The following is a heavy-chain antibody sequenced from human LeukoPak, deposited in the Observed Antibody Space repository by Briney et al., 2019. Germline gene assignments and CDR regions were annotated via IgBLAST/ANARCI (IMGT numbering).Heavy chain of an antibody. J-gene: IGHJ3*02. CDR3: ARGAGRRSFDAFDI. CDR2: ISAYNGNT. V-gene: IGHV1-18*04. CDR1: GYTFTSYG. Sequence: ASVRVSCTASGYTFTSYGISWVRQAPGQGLEWMGWISAYNGNTNYAQKLQGRVTMTTDTSTSTAYMELRSLRSDDTAVYYCARGAGRRSFDAFDIWGQGTMVTVSS.